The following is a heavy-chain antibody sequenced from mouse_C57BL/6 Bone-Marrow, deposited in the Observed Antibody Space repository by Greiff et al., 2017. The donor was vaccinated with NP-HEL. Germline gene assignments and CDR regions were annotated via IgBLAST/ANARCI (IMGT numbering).Heavy chain of an antibody. CDR1: GYSFTSYY. J-gene: IGHJ4*01. CDR3: ASAMDY. V-gene: IGHV1-66*01. CDR2: IYLGSGNT. Sequence: QVQLQQSGPELVKPGASVKISCTASGYSFTSYYIHWVKQRPGQGLEWIGWIYLGSGNTKYHEKFKGKATLTADTSSSTAYMQLSSLTSEDSAVYYCASAMDYWGQGTSVTVSS.